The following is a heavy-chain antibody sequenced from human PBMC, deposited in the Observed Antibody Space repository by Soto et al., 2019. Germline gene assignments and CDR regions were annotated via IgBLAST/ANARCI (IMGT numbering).Heavy chain of an antibody. CDR1: GFTLSSYA. D-gene: IGHD4-17*01. J-gene: IGHJ1*01. CDR3: AKHLTTVTTICPFQH. V-gene: IGHV3-23*01. CDR2: ISGSGGST. Sequence: PGGSLRLSCEACGFTLSSYARSWVRQAPGMWLELVSVISGSGGSTYYADSVKGRFTISRDNSKNTLYLQMNSLRAEDTAVYYCAKHLTTVTTICPFQHWGQGTLVTVSS.